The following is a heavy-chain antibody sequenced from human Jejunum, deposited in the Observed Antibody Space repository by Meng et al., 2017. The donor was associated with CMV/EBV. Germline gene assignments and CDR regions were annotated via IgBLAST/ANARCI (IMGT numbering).Heavy chain of an antibody. CDR1: Y. V-gene: IGHV4-39*07. D-gene: IGHD3-3*01. Sequence: YWVLIRQPPGKGLEWIGRIYYSGGAYYNPSLTGRVTISVETSKNQVSLKMTSVTAADTATYYCARERGPYHDFWSGDYSNDYYGMDVWGQGTTVTVSS. J-gene: IGHJ6*02. CDR3: ARERGPYHDFWSGDYSNDYYGMDV. CDR2: IYYSGGA.